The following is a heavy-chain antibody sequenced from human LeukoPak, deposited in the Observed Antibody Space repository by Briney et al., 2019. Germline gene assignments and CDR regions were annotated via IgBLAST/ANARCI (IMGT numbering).Heavy chain of an antibody. Sequence: PGGSLRLSCAASGFTFSSYAMSWVRQAPGKGLEWVSSISGSGGTTYYPDPVNGRLTISSEKSKNTLYLQMNCLRAECTAVYYCAKLVGNTGEHYYFDYWGQGTLVTVSS. V-gene: IGHV3-23*01. CDR2: ISGSGGTT. D-gene: IGHD4-23*01. CDR1: GFTFSSYA. CDR3: AKLVGNTGEHYYFDY. J-gene: IGHJ4*02.